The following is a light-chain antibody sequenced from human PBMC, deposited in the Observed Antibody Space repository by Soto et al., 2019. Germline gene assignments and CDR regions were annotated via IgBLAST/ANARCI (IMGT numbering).Light chain of an antibody. CDR1: QSVSSSY. CDR2: GAS. CDR3: QQYGSSPET. J-gene: IGKJ1*01. Sequence: ESVLTQSPGTLSLSPGERATLSCRASQSVSSSYLAWYQQKPGQAPRLLIYGASSRATGIPDRFSGSGSGTDFTLTISRLEPEDFAVYYCQQYGSSPETFGPRTKVDI. V-gene: IGKV3-20*01.